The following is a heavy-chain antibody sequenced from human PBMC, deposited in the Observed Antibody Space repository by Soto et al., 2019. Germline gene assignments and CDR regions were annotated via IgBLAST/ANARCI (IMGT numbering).Heavy chain of an antibody. CDR2: ISYDVSNK. J-gene: IGHJ6*02. Sequence: GGSLRLSCAASGFTFSSYAMHWVRQAPGKGLEWVAVISYDVSNKYYADSVKGRFTISRDNSKNTLYLQMNSLRAEDTAVYYCARDFGGYSYGYHYYYYYYGMDVWGQGTTVTVSS. V-gene: IGHV3-30-3*01. D-gene: IGHD5-18*01. CDR1: GFTFSSYA. CDR3: ARDFGGYSYGYHYYYYYYGMDV.